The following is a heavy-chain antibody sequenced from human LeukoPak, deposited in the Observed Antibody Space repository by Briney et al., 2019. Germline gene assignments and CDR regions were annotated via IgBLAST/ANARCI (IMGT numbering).Heavy chain of an antibody. CDR1: GGSISSYY. CDR3: ARQSTGFDY. V-gene: IGHV4-59*08. J-gene: IGHJ4*02. D-gene: IGHD4-17*01. CDR2: IYYSGST. Sequence: SETLSLTCTVSGGSISSYYWSWIRQPPGKGLEWIGYIYYSGSTNYNPSLKSRVTISVDTSKNQFSLKLSSVTAADTAVYYCARQSTGFDYWGQETLVTVSS.